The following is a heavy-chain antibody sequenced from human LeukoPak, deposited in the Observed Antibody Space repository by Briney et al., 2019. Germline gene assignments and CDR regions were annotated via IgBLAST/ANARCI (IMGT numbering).Heavy chain of an antibody. J-gene: IGHJ4*02. V-gene: IGHV3-21*01. CDR3: ATNPYGGKGYDY. CDR1: GFTFSSYA. Sequence: GGSPRLSCAASGFTFSSYAMHWVRQAPGKGLEWVSSISSSSSYIYYADSAKGRFTISRDNAKNSLYLQMNSLRAEDTAMYYCATNPYGGKGYDYWGQGTLVTVSS. D-gene: IGHD2-21*01. CDR2: ISSSSSYI.